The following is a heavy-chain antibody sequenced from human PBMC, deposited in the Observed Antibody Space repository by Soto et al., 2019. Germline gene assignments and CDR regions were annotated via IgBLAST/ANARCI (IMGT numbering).Heavy chain of an antibody. CDR3: ARDRLRGYDNSGFYS. Sequence: QVQLVQSGAELRKPGASVKVSCKGSGYSFSSYGINWVRQAPGQGLEWMGWINPYNGNRNYAQKFEDRVTMTTVTSATTAYMELRSLKSDDTATYYCARDRLRGYDNSGFYSWGQGTLVNVSS. V-gene: IGHV1-18*01. CDR2: INPYNGNR. D-gene: IGHD3-22*01. J-gene: IGHJ5*01. CDR1: GYSFSSYG.